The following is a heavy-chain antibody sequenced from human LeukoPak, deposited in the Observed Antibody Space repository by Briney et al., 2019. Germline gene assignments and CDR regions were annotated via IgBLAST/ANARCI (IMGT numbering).Heavy chain of an antibody. Sequence: ASVKISCKASGYTFTSYRMHWVRQAPGHGLEWMGIINPSGGSTDYAQKFQGRVTMSRDTSTSTVYMELSSLRSGDTAVYYCAREASVWGQGTLVTVSS. CDR3: AREASV. CDR2: INPSGGST. V-gene: IGHV1-46*01. D-gene: IGHD6-6*01. CDR1: GYTFTSYR. J-gene: IGHJ4*02.